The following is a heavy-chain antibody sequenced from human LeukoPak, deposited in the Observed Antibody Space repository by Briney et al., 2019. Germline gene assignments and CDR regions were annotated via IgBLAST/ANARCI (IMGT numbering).Heavy chain of an antibody. CDR3: ARVPTMVRGVIPNWFDP. CDR1: GYTFTSYG. Sequence: ASVKVSCKASGYTFTSYGISWVRQAPGQRREWMGWISAYNGNTKYAQKLQGRVTMTTDTSTSTAYMELRSLRSDDTAVYYCARVPTMVRGVIPNWFDPWGQGTLVTVSS. V-gene: IGHV1-18*01. CDR2: ISAYNGNT. D-gene: IGHD3-10*01. J-gene: IGHJ5*02.